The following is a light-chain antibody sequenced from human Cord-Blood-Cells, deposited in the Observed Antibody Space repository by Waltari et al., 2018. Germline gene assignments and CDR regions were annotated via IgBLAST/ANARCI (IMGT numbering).Light chain of an antibody. CDR1: SSNIGAGYD. Sequence: QSVLTQPPSVSGAPGQRVTISCTGSSSNIGAGYDVHWYQQLPGTAPKLLIYGNSTRPSGVPDRFAGSKSGTSASLAITGLQAEDEADYYCQSYDSSHWVFGGGTKLTVL. CDR2: GNS. CDR3: QSYDSSHWV. V-gene: IGLV1-40*01. J-gene: IGLJ3*02.